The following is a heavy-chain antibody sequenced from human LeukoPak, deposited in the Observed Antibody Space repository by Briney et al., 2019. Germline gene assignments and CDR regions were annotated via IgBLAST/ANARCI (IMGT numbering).Heavy chain of an antibody. CDR2: INSAGSST. CDR1: GLTFSRYW. Sequence: PGGSLRLSCAASGLTFSRYWMHWVRQPPGKGLPWVSRINSAGSSTSYADSVRGRFTISRDNAKNMLYLQMNSLRAEDTAVYYCATVSGSYDFDSWGQGTLVAVSS. D-gene: IGHD1-26*01. CDR3: ATVSGSYDFDS. J-gene: IGHJ4*02. V-gene: IGHV3-74*01.